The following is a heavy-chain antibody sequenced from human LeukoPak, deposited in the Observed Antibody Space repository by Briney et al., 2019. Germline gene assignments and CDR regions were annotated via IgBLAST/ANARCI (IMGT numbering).Heavy chain of an antibody. D-gene: IGHD3-9*01. CDR2: IYYSGST. CDR3: ARLPPLLRYFDWSDAFDI. CDR1: GGSISSSSYY. Sequence: SETLSLTCIVSGGSISSSSYYWGWIRQPPGKGLERIGSIYYSGSTYYNPSLKSRVTISVDTSKNQFSLKLSSVTAADTAVYYCARLPPLLRYFDWSDAFDIWGQGTMVTVSS. V-gene: IGHV4-39*01. J-gene: IGHJ3*02.